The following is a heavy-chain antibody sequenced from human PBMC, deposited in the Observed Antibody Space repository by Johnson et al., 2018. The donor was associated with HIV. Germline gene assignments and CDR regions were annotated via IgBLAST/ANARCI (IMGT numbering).Heavy chain of an antibody. V-gene: IGHV3-33*01. Sequence: QVQLVESGGGVVQPGTSLRLSCVASGFTFSNYGMHWVRQAPGKGLEWVAVIWYDGSNTYYADSVKGRFTLSRDISQSTLFLEMNSLRAEDTAMYYCAIIAAGNVFDVWGQGTVVTVSS. D-gene: IGHD6-13*01. CDR2: IWYDGSNT. CDR1: GFTFSNYG. CDR3: AIIAAGNVFDV. J-gene: IGHJ3*01.